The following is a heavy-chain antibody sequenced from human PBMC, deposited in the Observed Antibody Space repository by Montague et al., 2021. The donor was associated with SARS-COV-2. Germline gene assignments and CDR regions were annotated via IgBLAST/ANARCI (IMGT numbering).Heavy chain of an antibody. V-gene: IGHV4-34*01. D-gene: IGHD2-15*01. J-gene: IGHJ6*02. Sequence: SETLSLTCAVYGGSFSGYYWSWIRRPPGKGLEWIGEINHSGSTNYNPSLKSRVTISVDTSKNQFSLKLSSVTAADTAVYYCARGFRRYCSGGSCRDWHYGTDVWGQGTTVTVSS. CDR2: INHSGST. CDR1: GGSFSGYY. CDR3: ARGFRRYCSGGSCRDWHYGTDV.